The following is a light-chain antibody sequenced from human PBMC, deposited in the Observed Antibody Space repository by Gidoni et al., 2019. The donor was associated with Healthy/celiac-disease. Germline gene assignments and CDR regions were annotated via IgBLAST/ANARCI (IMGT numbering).Light chain of an antibody. CDR1: QSLLHSNGYKY. CDR2: LGS. J-gene: IGKJ2*01. CDR3: MQVLQTPA. V-gene: IGKV2-28*01. Sequence: DIVMTQSPLSLPVTPGEPASISCRSSQSLLHSNGYKYLDWYLQKPGQSPQLLIYLGSNRASGVPDRFSGSGSGTDFTLKISRVEAEDVGVYYCMQVLQTPAFGQGTKLEIK.